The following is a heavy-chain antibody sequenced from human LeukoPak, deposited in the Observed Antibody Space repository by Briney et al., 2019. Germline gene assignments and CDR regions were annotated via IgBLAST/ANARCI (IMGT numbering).Heavy chain of an antibody. CDR1: GFTFSDYT. J-gene: IGHJ5*02. CDR3: ARGPPLFDP. Sequence: GGSLRLSCVASGFTFSDYTMNWVRQAPGKGLEWISYIDISSSSTYYADSVKGRFTISRDNAKDSLYLQMSSLRAEDTALYYCARGPPLFDPWGQGTLVTVSS. V-gene: IGHV3-48*04. CDR2: IDISSSST.